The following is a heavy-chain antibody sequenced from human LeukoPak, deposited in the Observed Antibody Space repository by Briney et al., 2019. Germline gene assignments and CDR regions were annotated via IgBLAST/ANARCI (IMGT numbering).Heavy chain of an antibody. CDR2: MNPNSGNT. Sequence: AAVKVSCKASGYTFTSYDINWVRQATGQGLEWMGWMNPNSGNTGYAQKFQGRVTITRNTSISTAYMELSSLRSEDTAVYYCARAGGRGYSYGFDYWGQGTLVTVSP. CDR3: ARAGGRGYSYGFDY. D-gene: IGHD5-18*01. V-gene: IGHV1-8*03. J-gene: IGHJ4*02. CDR1: GYTFTSYD.